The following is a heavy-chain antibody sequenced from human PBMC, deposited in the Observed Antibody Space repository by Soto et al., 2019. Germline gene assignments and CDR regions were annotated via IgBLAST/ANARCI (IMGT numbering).Heavy chain of an antibody. Sequence: KTSETLSLTCTVSGGSISSGGYYWSWIRQHPGKGLEWIGYIYYSGSTYYNPSLKSRVTISVDTSKNQFSLKLSSVTAADTAVYYCARQMYSSSSLPWFDPWGQGTLVTVSS. J-gene: IGHJ5*02. V-gene: IGHV4-31*03. CDR3: ARQMYSSSSLPWFDP. CDR2: IYYSGST. D-gene: IGHD6-6*01. CDR1: GGSISSGGYY.